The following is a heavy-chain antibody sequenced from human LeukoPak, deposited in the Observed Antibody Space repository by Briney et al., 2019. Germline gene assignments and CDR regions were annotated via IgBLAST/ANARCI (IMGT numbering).Heavy chain of an antibody. D-gene: IGHD3-10*01. CDR1: EFSFSTYW. Sequence: GGSLRLSCAASEFSFSTYWMSWVRRAPGKGLEWVANIKEDGTEKYYVVSVKGRFTISRDNAKKSLYLQMNSLRDDDTAVYFCARSPAGDAWPPAYYMDVWGKGTMVTVSS. CDR2: IKEDGTEK. V-gene: IGHV3-7*01. J-gene: IGHJ6*03. CDR3: ARSPAGDAWPPAYYMDV.